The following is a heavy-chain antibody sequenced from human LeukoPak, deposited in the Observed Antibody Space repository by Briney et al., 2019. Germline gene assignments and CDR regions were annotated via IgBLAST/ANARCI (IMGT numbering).Heavy chain of an antibody. D-gene: IGHD3-22*01. J-gene: IGHJ3*02. CDR2: IYTSGST. CDR3: AREVGSSGYYEFAFDI. V-gene: IGHV4-4*07. CDR1: GGSISSYY. Sequence: SETLSLTCTVSGGSISSYYWSWIRQPAGKGLEWIGRIYTSGSTNYNPSLKSRVTMSVDTSKNQFSLKLSSVTAADTAVYYCAREVGSSGYYEFAFDIWGQGTMVTVSS.